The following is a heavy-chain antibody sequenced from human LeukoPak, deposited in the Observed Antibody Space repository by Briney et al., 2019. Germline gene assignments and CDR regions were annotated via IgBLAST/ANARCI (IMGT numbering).Heavy chain of an antibody. Sequence: GASVKVSCKASGYTFTSYYMHWVRRAPGQGLEWMGIINPSGGSTSYAQKFQGRVTMTRDTSTSTVYMELSSLRSEDTAVYYCAIVAGIAVASFDYWGQGTLVTVSS. V-gene: IGHV1-46*01. J-gene: IGHJ4*02. CDR2: INPSGGST. D-gene: IGHD6-19*01. CDR1: GYTFTSYY. CDR3: AIVAGIAVASFDY.